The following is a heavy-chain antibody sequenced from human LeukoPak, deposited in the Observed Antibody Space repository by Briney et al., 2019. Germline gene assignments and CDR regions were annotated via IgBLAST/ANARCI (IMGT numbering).Heavy chain of an antibody. Sequence: SETLSLTCTVSGGSISSYYWSWIRQPPGKGLEWIGYIYYSGSTNYNPSLKSRVTISVDTSKNQFSLKLSSVTAADTAVYYCARDNPGYNWFDPWGQGTLVTVSP. CDR1: GGSISSYY. CDR3: ARDNPGYNWFDP. V-gene: IGHV4-59*01. CDR2: IYYSGST. J-gene: IGHJ5*02. D-gene: IGHD1-14*01.